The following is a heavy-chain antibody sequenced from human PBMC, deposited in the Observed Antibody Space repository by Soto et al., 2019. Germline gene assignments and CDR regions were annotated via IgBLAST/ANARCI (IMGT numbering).Heavy chain of an antibody. J-gene: IGHJ6*02. D-gene: IGHD5-12*01. CDR1: GFSPTPSGVG. CDR2: IDWDDDK. Sequence: SGPTLVNPPQTLTLPCAFSGFSPTPSGVGVGWIRQPPGKAPEWLALIDWDDDKYYIPSMTTRLTVSKDTSKNQVVLTMTNMDPADTGTYYCARTTTWIDYAMDVWGQGTTVTVSS. CDR3: ARTTTWIDYAMDV. V-gene: IGHV2-70*12.